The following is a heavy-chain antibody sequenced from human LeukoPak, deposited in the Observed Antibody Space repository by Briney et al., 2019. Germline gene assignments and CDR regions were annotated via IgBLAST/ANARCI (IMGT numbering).Heavy chain of an antibody. Sequence: PSETLSLTCAVYGGSFSGYYWSWIRQPPGKGLEWIGEITHSGSTNYNPSLKSRVTISVDTSKNQFSLKLSSVTAADTAVYYCARVPFGESYWGQGTLVTVSS. V-gene: IGHV4-34*01. CDR3: ARVPFGESY. D-gene: IGHD3-10*01. CDR1: GGSFSGYY. CDR2: ITHSGST. J-gene: IGHJ4*02.